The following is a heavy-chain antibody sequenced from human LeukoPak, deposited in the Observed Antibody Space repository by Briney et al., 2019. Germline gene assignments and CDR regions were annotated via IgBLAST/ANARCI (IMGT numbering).Heavy chain of an antibody. D-gene: IGHD3-10*01. CDR1: GFTFSSYS. J-gene: IGHJ4*02. V-gene: IGHV3-21*04. Sequence: GGSLRLSCAASGFTFSSYSMNWVRQAPGKGLEWVSSISSSSSYIYYADSVKGRFTISRDNAKNSLYLQMNSLKTEDTAVYYCARGGNYGSGSPHYFDYWGQGTLVTVSS. CDR3: ARGGNYGSGSPHYFDY. CDR2: ISSSSSYI.